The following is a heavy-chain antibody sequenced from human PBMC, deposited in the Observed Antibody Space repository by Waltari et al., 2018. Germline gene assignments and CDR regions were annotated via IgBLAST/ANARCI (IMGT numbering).Heavy chain of an antibody. J-gene: IGHJ6*02. CDR3: ARAYCSSGSCYSDYYGLDV. CDR1: GGIFSSYV. CDR2: IIPIFGTV. V-gene: IGHV1-69*01. D-gene: IGHD2-2*01. Sequence: VQLVQSGAEVKKPGSSVTVSCEASGGIFSSYVINWVRQAPGQGLEWVGGIIPIFGTVNTAQKFQGRVTLTADEPTRTAYMELSSLKSEDTAVYYCARAYCSSGSCYSDYYGLDVWGQGTTVIVSS.